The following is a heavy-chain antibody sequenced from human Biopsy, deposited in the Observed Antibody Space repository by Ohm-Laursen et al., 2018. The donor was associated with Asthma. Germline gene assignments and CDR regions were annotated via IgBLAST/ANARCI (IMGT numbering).Heavy chain of an antibody. J-gene: IGHJ6*02. V-gene: IGHV1-18*01. CDR1: GYTFSSAG. CDR3: ARAVDYSHYYGIDV. D-gene: IGHD3-10*01. Sequence: GSSVKVSCKPSGYTFSSAGITWVRQAPGQGLEWMGWISVYNGSTKVAQKLQDRVTMITDTSTSTAYMELRSLRSDDTAVYFCARAVDYSHYYGIDVWGQGTTVTVS. CDR2: ISVYNGST.